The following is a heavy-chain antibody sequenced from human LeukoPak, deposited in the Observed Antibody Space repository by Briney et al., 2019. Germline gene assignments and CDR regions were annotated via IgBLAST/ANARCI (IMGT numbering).Heavy chain of an antibody. J-gene: IGHJ4*02. CDR2: IYSGDIT. CDR1: GFTVSGNY. D-gene: IGHD3-22*01. V-gene: IGHV3-53*01. CDR3: ARSDSSGYYFFDS. Sequence: GGSLRLSCAASGFTVSGNYMSWVRQAPGKGLEWVSVIYSGDITYYADSVKGRFTISRDNSKNTLYLQINSLRAEDTAVYYCARSDSSGYYFFDSWGQGTLVTVSS.